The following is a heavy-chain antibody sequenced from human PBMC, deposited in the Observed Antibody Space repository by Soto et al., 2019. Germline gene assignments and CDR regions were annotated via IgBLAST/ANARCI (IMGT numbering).Heavy chain of an antibody. Sequence: PGGSPKLSCAASGFTLSGYAVAWVRQTPGKGLEYVSGISSNGVGTYYANSVQGRFTISRDNSKNTVYLQMGSLRPEDMAVYYCARSARPDFYYMDVWGEGTTVTVSS. CDR1: GFTLSGYA. D-gene: IGHD6-6*01. CDR3: ARSARPDFYYMDV. V-gene: IGHV3-64*01. CDR2: ISSNGVGT. J-gene: IGHJ6*03.